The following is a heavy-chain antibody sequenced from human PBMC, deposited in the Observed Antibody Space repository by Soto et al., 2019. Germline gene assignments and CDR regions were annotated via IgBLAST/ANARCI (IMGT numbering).Heavy chain of an antibody. CDR2: IYPGDSDT. Sequence: GESLKISCKGSGYSFTSYWIGWVRQMPGKGLVWMGIIYPGDSDTRYGPSFQGQVTISADKSISTAYLQWSSLKASDTAMYYCARLAREIKFGGVIVPSRDAFDIWGQGTMVTVSS. CDR3: ARLAREIKFGGVIVPSRDAFDI. J-gene: IGHJ3*02. D-gene: IGHD3-16*02. CDR1: GYSFTSYW. V-gene: IGHV5-51*01.